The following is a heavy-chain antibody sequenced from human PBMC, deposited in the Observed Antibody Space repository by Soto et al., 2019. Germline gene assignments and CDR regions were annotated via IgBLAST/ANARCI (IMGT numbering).Heavy chain of an antibody. Sequence: QVSLAESGGGVVQPGRSQRLSCVASGFIFSGSAMHWVRLAPGKGLEWVAVISFDGGGEYYADSVKGRFTISRDNSKNTLQLKMNSLRAEDTAVYYCAKDGAPSQWFMDVWGQGTTVTVSS. CDR3: AKDGAPSQWFMDV. D-gene: IGHD3-22*01. CDR2: ISFDGGGE. V-gene: IGHV3-30-3*01. CDR1: GFIFSGSA. J-gene: IGHJ6*02.